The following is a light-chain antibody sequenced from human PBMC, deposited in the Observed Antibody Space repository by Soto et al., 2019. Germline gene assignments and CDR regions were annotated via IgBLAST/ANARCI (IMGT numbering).Light chain of an antibody. V-gene: IGKV3D-20*02. Sequence: EIVMTQSPVTLSVSPGERATLSCRASQSVSSSYLAWYQQKPGQAPRLLIYDASTRATGIPARFSGSGSGTDFTLAISSLDPEDFAVYYCQQRIDWPPTFGQGTRLEIK. CDR1: QSVSSSY. J-gene: IGKJ5*01. CDR3: QQRIDWPPT. CDR2: DAS.